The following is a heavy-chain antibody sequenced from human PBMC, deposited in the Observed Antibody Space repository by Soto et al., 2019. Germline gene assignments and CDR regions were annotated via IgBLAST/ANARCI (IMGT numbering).Heavy chain of an antibody. CDR1: GFTFSSYA. D-gene: IGHD1-26*01. J-gene: IGHJ4*02. CDR2: ISSNASTI. CDR3: VRGGSANYYGLFDS. V-gene: IGHV3-64*04. Sequence: GGSLRLSCAASGFTFSSYAMHWVRQAPGKGLEYVSAISSNASTIMYADSVKGRFTISRDNAKNTLYLQVNSLRPEDTAVYYCVRGGSANYYGLFDSWGQGTLVTVSS.